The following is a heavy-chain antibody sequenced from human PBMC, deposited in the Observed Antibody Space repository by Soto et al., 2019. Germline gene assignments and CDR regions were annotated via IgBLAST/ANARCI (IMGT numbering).Heavy chain of an antibody. Sequence: ASVKVSCKASGYTFTSYAMHWVRQAPGQRLEWMGWINAGNGNTKYSQKFQGRVTITRDTSASTAYMELSSLRSEDTAVYYCARDKFVYNWNYIFHWGQGTLVTVSS. J-gene: IGHJ4*02. CDR1: GYTFTSYA. V-gene: IGHV1-3*01. CDR2: INAGNGNT. CDR3: ARDKFVYNWNYIFH. D-gene: IGHD1-7*01.